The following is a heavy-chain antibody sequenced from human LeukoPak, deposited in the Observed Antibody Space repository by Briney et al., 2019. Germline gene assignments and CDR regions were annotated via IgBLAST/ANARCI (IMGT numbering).Heavy chain of an antibody. Sequence: PGGSLRLSCAASGFTFSSYSMNWVRQAPGKGLEWVSYISSSSSTIYYADSVKGRFTISRDNAKNSLYLQMNSLRAEDTAVYYCARTAAGRMVRGTNWGQGTLVTVSS. D-gene: IGHD3-10*01. J-gene: IGHJ4*02. CDR3: ARTAAGRMVRGTN. V-gene: IGHV3-48*01. CDR2: ISSSSSTI. CDR1: GFTFSSYS.